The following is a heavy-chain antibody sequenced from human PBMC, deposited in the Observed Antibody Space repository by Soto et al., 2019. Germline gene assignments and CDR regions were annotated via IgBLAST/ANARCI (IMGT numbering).Heavy chain of an antibody. J-gene: IGHJ4*02. CDR1: GYTFTGYY. V-gene: IGHV1-2*02. D-gene: IGHD2-15*01. Sequence: ASVKISCKASGYTFTGYYMHWLRQAPGQGLEWMGWINPNSGGTNYAQKFQGRVTMTRETSISTAYMELSRLRSDDTAVYYCARGLAYCSGGSCYHQYYFEYWGKGTLVTVSS. CDR3: ARGLAYCSGGSCYHQYYFEY. CDR2: INPNSGGT.